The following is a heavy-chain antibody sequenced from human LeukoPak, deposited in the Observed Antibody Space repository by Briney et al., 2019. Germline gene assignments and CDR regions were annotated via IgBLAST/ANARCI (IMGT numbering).Heavy chain of an antibody. CDR3: ARDSLAAAGEQLDY. CDR2: IIPIFGTA. J-gene: IGHJ4*02. V-gene: IGHV1-69*06. CDR1: GGTFSSYA. D-gene: IGHD6-13*01. Sequence: GASVTVSCKASGGTFSSYAISWVRQAPGQGLEWMGGIIPIFGTANYAQKFQGRVTITADKSTSTAYMELSSLRSEDTAVYYCARDSLAAAGEQLDYWGQGTLVTVSS.